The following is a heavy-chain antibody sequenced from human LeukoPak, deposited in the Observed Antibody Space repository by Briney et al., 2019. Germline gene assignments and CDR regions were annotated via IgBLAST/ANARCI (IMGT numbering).Heavy chain of an antibody. Sequence: GGSLRLSCAASGFTFSSYGMHWVRQAPGKGLEYVAVISYDGHNKYYADSVKGRFTISRDNSKNTLCLQMNSLKAEDTAVYYCARADLGDYWGQGTLVTVSS. CDR3: ARADLGDY. CDR2: ISYDGHNK. CDR1: GFTFSSYG. J-gene: IGHJ4*02. D-gene: IGHD1-26*01. V-gene: IGHV3-30*03.